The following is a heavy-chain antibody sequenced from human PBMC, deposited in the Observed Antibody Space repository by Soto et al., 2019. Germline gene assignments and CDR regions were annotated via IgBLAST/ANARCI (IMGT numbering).Heavy chain of an antibody. CDR2: ISWDGGST. CDR3: AKEAARPPNYYYYYGMDV. CDR1: GFTFDDYT. D-gene: IGHD6-6*01. Sequence: GGSLRLSCASSGFTFDDYTIHLVRQATGKGLEWVSLISWDGGSTYYADSVKGRFTISRDNSKNSLYLQMNSLRTEDTALYYCAKEAARPPNYYYYYGMDVWGQGTTVTVSS. J-gene: IGHJ6*02. V-gene: IGHV3-43*01.